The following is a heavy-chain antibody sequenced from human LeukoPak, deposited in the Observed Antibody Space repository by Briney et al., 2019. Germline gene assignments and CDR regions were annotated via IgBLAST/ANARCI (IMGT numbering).Heavy chain of an antibody. D-gene: IGHD3-9*01. CDR3: ANYSYFDWLGAFDY. Sequence: SVKVSCKASGGTFSSYDISWVRQAPGQGLEWMGGIIPIFGTANYAQKFQGRVTITADESTSTAYMELSSERSEDTDVYYCANYSYFDWLGAFDYWGQGTLVTVSS. CDR1: GGTFSSYD. CDR2: IIPIFGTA. J-gene: IGHJ4*02. V-gene: IGHV1-69*13.